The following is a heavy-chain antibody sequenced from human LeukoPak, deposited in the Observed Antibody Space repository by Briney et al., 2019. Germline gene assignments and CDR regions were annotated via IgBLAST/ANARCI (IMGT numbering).Heavy chain of an antibody. J-gene: IGHJ4*02. CDR3: ARITSFYYFDY. Sequence: GGSLRLSCAASGFTFSSYTMYWVRQAPGKGLEWVAAISYDGSYKYYADTVKGRVTISRDNSKNTLFLQMNSLSDDDTAVYSCARITSFYYFDYWGQGTLVTVSS. CDR1: GFTFSSYT. V-gene: IGHV3-30*04. CDR2: ISYDGSYK. D-gene: IGHD1-20*01.